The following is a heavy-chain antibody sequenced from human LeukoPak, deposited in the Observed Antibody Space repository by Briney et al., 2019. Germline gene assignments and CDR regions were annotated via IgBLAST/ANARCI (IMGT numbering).Heavy chain of an antibody. J-gene: IGHJ3*02. V-gene: IGHV3-21*01. D-gene: IGHD1-26*01. CDR2: ISSGSDYI. Sequence: GGSLRLSCVASGFTYRRYSMNWVRQAPGKGLEWVSTISSGSDYIYHADSVKGRFTISRDNAKNSLYLQMNSLRAEDTAVYYCARGDWELHAFDIWGQGTMVTVS. CDR3: ARGDWELHAFDI. CDR1: GFTYRRYS.